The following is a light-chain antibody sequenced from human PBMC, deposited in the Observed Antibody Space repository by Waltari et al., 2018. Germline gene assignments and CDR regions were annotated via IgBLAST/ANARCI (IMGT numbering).Light chain of an antibody. J-gene: IGLJ2*01. V-gene: IGLV1-40*01. CDR3: QSYDSSLSAVV. CDR1: SSNIGAGYD. CDR2: GNR. Sequence: QSVLTQPPSVSGAPGQRVAISCTRSSSNIGAGYDVHWYQHLPGTAPKLLIYGNRKRPSGVPDRFLGSKSDTSASLAITGLQAEDEADYYCQSYDSSLSAVVFGGGTKLTVL.